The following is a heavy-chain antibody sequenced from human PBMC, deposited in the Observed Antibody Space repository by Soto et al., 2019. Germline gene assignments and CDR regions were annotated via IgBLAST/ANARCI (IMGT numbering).Heavy chain of an antibody. J-gene: IGHJ4*02. CDR3: ARTPVRGPDFWSGYYTYYFDY. Sequence: SETLSLTCTVSGGSVSSGSYYWSWIRQPPGKGLEWIGYIYYSGSTNYNPSLKSRVTISVDTSKNQFSLKLSSVTAADTAVYYCARTPVRGPDFWSGYYTYYFDYWGQGTLVTVSS. D-gene: IGHD3-3*01. V-gene: IGHV4-61*01. CDR1: GGSVSSGSYY. CDR2: IYYSGST.